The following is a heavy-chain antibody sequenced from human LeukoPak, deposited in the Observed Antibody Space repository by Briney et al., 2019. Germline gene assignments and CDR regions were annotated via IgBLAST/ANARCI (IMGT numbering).Heavy chain of an antibody. Sequence: SETLSLTCTVSGGSISSYYWSWIRQPPGKGLEWIGYIYYSGSTNYNPSLKSRVTISVDTSKNQFSLKPSSVTAADTAVYYCARTVEMATIPHNFDYWGQGTLVTVSS. J-gene: IGHJ4*02. CDR3: ARTVEMATIPHNFDY. CDR2: IYYSGST. CDR1: GGSISSYY. V-gene: IGHV4-59*08. D-gene: IGHD5-24*01.